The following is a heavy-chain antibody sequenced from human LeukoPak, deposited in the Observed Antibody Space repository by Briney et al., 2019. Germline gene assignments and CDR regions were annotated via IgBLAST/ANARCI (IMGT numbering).Heavy chain of an antibody. J-gene: IGHJ3*02. D-gene: IGHD6-19*01. CDR3: AVDLYSSVWYGAFDM. CDR1: GFTFDAYA. Sequence: GGSLRLSCAASGFTFDAYAMHWVRQAPEKGLEWVSGISWNSGTIGYADSVKGRFTISRDNAKNSLYLQMNSLRAEDTALYFCAVDLYSSVWYGAFDMWGQGTMVTVST. CDR2: ISWNSGTI. V-gene: IGHV3-9*01.